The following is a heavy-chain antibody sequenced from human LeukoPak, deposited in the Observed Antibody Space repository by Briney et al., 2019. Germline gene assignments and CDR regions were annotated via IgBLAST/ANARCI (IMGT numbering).Heavy chain of an antibody. Sequence: GRSLRLSCAASGFTFSSYAMHWGRQAPGKGLEWVAVISYDGRNKYYADSVKGRFTISRDNSKNTLYLQMNSLRAEDTAVYYSARDRGRTWGTTVTTYWFDPWGQGALVSVSS. CDR3: ARDRGRTWGTTVTTYWFDP. CDR2: ISYDGRNK. CDR1: GFTFSSYA. D-gene: IGHD4-17*01. V-gene: IGHV3-30*04. J-gene: IGHJ5*02.